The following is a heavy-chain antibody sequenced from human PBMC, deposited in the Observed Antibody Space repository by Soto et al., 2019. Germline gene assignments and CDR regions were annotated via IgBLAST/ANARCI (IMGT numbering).Heavy chain of an antibody. D-gene: IGHD3-10*01. CDR2: VSSDGSST. Sequence: VQLVESGGGLVQPGGSLRLSCAASGFTFSNYWMHWVRQAPGKGLLWVSRVSSDGSSTNYADSVKGRFTISRDNAKNTLYVQMNSLRAEDTAVYYCARGRFGSVDYWGQGTLVTVSS. J-gene: IGHJ4*02. CDR1: GFTFSNYW. CDR3: ARGRFGSVDY. V-gene: IGHV3-74*01.